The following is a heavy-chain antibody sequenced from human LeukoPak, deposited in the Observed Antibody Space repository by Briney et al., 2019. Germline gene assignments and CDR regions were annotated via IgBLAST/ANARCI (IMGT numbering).Heavy chain of an antibody. CDR1: GFTFSSYS. Sequence: GGSLRLSCAASGFTFSSYSMNWVRQAPGKGLECVSSISSSSSYIYYAVSVKGRFTISRDNAKNSLYLQMNSLRAEDTAVYYCARASMITFGGVIVYWGQGTLVTVSS. V-gene: IGHV3-21*01. D-gene: IGHD3-16*02. J-gene: IGHJ4*02. CDR2: ISSSSSYI. CDR3: ARASMITFGGVIVY.